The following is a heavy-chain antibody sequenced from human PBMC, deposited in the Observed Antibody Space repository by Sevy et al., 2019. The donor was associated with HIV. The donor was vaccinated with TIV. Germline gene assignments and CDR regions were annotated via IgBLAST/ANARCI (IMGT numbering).Heavy chain of an antibody. V-gene: IGHV3-30-3*01. CDR1: GFTFSSYA. CDR3: ARESDILTGYPRSFDY. D-gene: IGHD3-9*01. CDR2: ISYDGSNK. J-gene: IGHJ4*02. Sequence: GGSLRLSCAASGFTFSSYAMHWVRQAPGKGLEWVAVISYDGSNKYYADSVKGRFTISRDNSKNTLYLQRNSLRPEDTAVYYCARESDILTGYPRSFDYWGQGTLVTVSS.